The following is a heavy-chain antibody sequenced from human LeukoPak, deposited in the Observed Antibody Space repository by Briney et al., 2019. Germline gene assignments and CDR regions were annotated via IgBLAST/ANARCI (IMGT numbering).Heavy chain of an antibody. V-gene: IGHV3-48*03. D-gene: IGHD2-15*01. CDR2: ISSSGSTI. CDR1: GFTVSSYE. CDR3: ARDCGGGSCYGPYDAFDI. J-gene: IGHJ3*02. Sequence: PGGSLRLSCAASGFTVSSYEMNWGRHAPRKGLEWGSYISSSGSTIFYADSVKGRFTISRDNAKNSLYLQMNSLRAEDTAVYHCARDCGGGSCYGPYDAFDIWGQGTMVTVSS.